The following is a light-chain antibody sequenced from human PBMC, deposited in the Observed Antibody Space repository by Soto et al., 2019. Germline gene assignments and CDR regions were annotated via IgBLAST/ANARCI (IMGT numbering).Light chain of an antibody. CDR3: QQYGSSPLT. CDR1: QSVSSN. V-gene: IGKV3-20*01. CDR2: GAF. Sequence: EMVLTQSPVTLSVSPGERATLSCRASQSVSSNLAWYQQKPGQAPRLLIYGAFTRATGIPDRFSGSGSGTDFTLTISRLEPEDFAVYYCQQYGSSPLTFGGGTKVDIK. J-gene: IGKJ4*01.